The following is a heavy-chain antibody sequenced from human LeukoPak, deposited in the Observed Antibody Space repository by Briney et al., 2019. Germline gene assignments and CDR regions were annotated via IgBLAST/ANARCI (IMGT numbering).Heavy chain of an antibody. Sequence: PSETLSLTCTVSGGSISSYYWSWIRQPAGKGLEWIGRIYTSGSTNYNPSLKSRVTMSVDTSKNQFSLKLNSVTAADTAVYYCARGATFRGTYYMDVWGKGTTVTVSS. V-gene: IGHV4-4*07. CDR3: ARGATFRGTYYMDV. D-gene: IGHD3-10*01. J-gene: IGHJ6*03. CDR1: GGSISSYY. CDR2: IYTSGST.